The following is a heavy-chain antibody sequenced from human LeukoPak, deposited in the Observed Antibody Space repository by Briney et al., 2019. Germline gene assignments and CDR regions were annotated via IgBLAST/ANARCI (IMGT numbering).Heavy chain of an antibody. CDR2: IYYSGST. Sequence: SETLSLTFTVSGGSISSYYWSWIRQPPGKGLEWIGYIYYSGSTNYNPSLKSRVTISVDTSKNQFSLKLSSVTAADTAVYYCARGVSRSWTYYFHYYLDVWGKGTTVIVSS. J-gene: IGHJ6*03. V-gene: IGHV4-59*01. D-gene: IGHD6-13*01. CDR3: ARGVSRSWTYYFHYYLDV. CDR1: GGSISSYY.